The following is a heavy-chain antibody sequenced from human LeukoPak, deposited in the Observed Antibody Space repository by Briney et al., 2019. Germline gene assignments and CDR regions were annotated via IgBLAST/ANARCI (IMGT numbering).Heavy chain of an antibody. CDR3: AKEERYAYYGSGNYVYGMDV. CDR1: GFTFSSYG. J-gene: IGHJ6*02. V-gene: IGHV3-30*18. CDR2: ISYDGSNK. Sequence: GGSLRLSCAASGFTFSSYGMHWVRQAPGKGLEWVAVISYDGSNKYYADSVKGRFTISRDNSKNTLYLQMNSLRAEDTAVYYCAKEERYAYYGSGNYVYGMDVWGQGTTVTVSS. D-gene: IGHD3-10*01.